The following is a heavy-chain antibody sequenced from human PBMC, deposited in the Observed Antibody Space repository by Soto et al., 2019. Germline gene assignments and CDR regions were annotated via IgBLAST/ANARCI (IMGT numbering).Heavy chain of an antibody. CDR1: GYTFNSYA. Sequence: QVQLVQSGAEEKKPGASVKVSCKASGYTFNSYAMHWVRQAPGQRLEWMGWINAGNGNTKYSQKFQARVTITRDTSASTAYMELSSLRSEDTAVYYCARTIVVVTALDYWGQGTLVTVSS. V-gene: IGHV1-3*05. CDR3: ARTIVVVTALDY. CDR2: INAGNGNT. D-gene: IGHD2-21*02. J-gene: IGHJ4*02.